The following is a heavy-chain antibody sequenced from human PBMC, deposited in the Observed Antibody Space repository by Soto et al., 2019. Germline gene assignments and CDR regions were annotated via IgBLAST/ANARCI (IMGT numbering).Heavy chain of an antibody. V-gene: IGHV3-15*07. CDR2: IKTSAGGGAT. CDR1: GFSFNEAW. D-gene: IGHD2-15*01. J-gene: IGHJ6*02. CDR3: TTGSVEGM. Sequence: EVQLVESAGGLVKPGGSLRLSCVASGFSFNEAWMNWVRQAPGQGLEWVGRIKTSAGGGATNYAAPVQGRFTISRDDSKNTLYLHMNSPRTEDTAIYYCTTGSVEGMWGQGTTVIVSS.